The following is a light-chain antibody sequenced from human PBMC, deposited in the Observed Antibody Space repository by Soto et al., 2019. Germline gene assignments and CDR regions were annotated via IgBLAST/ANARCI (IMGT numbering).Light chain of an antibody. CDR2: WAS. CDR3: QQYYSTPIT. CDR1: QSVLYSSNNKNY. J-gene: IGKJ5*01. Sequence: DIVMTQSPDSLAVSLGEWATINCKXXQSVLYSSNNKNYLAWYQQKPGQPPKXXIYWASTRESGVPDRFSGSGSGTDFTLTISSLQAEDVAVYYCQQYYSTPITFGQGTRLEIK. V-gene: IGKV4-1*01.